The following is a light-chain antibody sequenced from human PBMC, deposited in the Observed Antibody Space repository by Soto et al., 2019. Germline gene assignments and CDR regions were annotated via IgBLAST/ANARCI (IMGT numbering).Light chain of an antibody. CDR2: GAS. Sequence: EIVMTQSPATLSVSPGERATLSCRASQSVSSNLAWYQQKPGQAPRLLIYGASTRATGITARFSGSGSGTEFTLTISSLHSEDFAVYYCQQYNNWPYTFGQGTKLEIK. V-gene: IGKV3-15*01. CDR1: QSVSSN. J-gene: IGKJ2*01. CDR3: QQYNNWPYT.